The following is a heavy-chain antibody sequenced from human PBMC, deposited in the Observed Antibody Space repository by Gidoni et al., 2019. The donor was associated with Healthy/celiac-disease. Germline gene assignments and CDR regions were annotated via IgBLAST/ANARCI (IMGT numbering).Heavy chain of an antibody. CDR2: IYYSGST. CDR3: ARRSLDSEAGDGYNYGY. D-gene: IGHD5-12*01. J-gene: IGHJ4*02. Sequence: QLQLQESGPGLVKPSETLSLTCTVSGGSISSSSYYWGWIRQPPGKGLEWIGSIYYSGSTYYNPSLKSRVTISVDTSKNQFSLKLSSVTAADTAVYYCARRSLDSEAGDGYNYGYWGQGTLVTVSS. CDR1: GGSISSSSYY. V-gene: IGHV4-39*01.